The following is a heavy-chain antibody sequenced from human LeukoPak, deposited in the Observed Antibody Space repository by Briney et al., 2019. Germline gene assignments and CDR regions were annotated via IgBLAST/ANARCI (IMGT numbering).Heavy chain of an antibody. CDR2: IYYSGST. Sequence: SETLSLTCTVSGGSISSYYWSWIRQPPGKGLEWIGYIYYSGSTNYNPSLKSRVTISVDTSKNQFSLKLSSVTAADTAVYYCARADFGVEDAFDIWGQGTMATVSS. CDR1: GGSISSYY. J-gene: IGHJ3*02. CDR3: ARADFGVEDAFDI. V-gene: IGHV4-59*01. D-gene: IGHD3-3*01.